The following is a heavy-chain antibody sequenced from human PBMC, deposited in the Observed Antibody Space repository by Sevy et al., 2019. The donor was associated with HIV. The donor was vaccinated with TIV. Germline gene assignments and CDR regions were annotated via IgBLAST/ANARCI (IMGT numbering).Heavy chain of an antibody. CDR1: GFTFSDYY. V-gene: IGHV3-53*01. Sequence: GGSLRLSCAASGFTFSDYYMSWVRQAPGKGLEWVSAIYAGGNTYFANSVKGRFTVSRDNSKNTVYLQMNSLRAEDTAMYYCARETVDGYNLWGQGTLVTVSS. CDR2: IYAGGNT. CDR3: ARETVDGYNL. J-gene: IGHJ4*02. D-gene: IGHD5-12*01.